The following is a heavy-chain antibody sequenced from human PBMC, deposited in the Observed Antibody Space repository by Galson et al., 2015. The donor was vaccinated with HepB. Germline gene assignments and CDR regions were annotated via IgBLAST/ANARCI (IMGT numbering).Heavy chain of an antibody. CDR1: GYTFTGYY. V-gene: IGHV1-2*06. J-gene: IGHJ5*02. D-gene: IGHD6-19*01. CDR2: INPNSGGT. Sequence: SVKVSCKASGYTFTGYYMHWVRQAPGQGLEWMGRINPNSGGTNYAQRFQGRVTMTRDTPISTVYMELSRLRSDDTAVYYCARGDRSGWSRGTWFDPWGQGTLVTVSS. CDR3: ARGDRSGWSRGTWFDP.